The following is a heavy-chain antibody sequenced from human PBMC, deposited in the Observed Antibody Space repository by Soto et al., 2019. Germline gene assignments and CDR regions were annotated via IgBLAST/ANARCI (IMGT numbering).Heavy chain of an antibody. Sequence: QVQLVQSGAEVKKPGASVKVSCKASGYTFTLYYMHWVRQAPGQGLEWMGWINLYSGDTNYAQKFQGWVTMTRDTSISTAYMELSNLKSDDTAVYYCTRGGVVTTIDSWGQGTLVTVSS. V-gene: IGHV1-2*04. CDR3: TRGGVVTTIDS. CDR1: GYTFTLYY. D-gene: IGHD2-21*02. J-gene: IGHJ4*02. CDR2: INLYSGDT.